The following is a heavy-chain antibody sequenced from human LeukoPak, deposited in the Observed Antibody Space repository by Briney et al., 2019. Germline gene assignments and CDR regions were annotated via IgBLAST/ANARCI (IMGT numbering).Heavy chain of an antibody. V-gene: IGHV4-39*07. J-gene: IGHJ4*02. CDR2: IYYSGST. Sequence: SETLSLTCTVSGGSISSSSYYWGWIRQPPGKGLEWIGSIYYSGSTYYSPSLKSRVTISVDTSKNQFSLKLTSVTAADTAVYYCARIRGWIYFDYWGQGTLVTVSS. CDR1: GGSISSSSYY. CDR3: ARIRGWIYFDY. D-gene: IGHD2-2*03.